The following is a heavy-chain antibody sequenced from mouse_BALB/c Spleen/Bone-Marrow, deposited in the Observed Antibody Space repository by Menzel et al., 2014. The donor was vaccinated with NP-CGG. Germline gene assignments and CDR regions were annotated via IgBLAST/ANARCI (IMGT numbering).Heavy chain of an antibody. CDR2: INPDSSTI. CDR1: GFDFSRYW. Sequence: VQLQQSGGGLVQPGGSLKLSCTASGFDFSRYWMSWVRRAPGKGLEWIGEINPDSSTINYTPSLKDKFIISRDNAKNTLYLQMSKVRSEDTALYYCARNGYYGYSDYWGQGTTLTVSS. CDR3: ARNGYYGYSDY. V-gene: IGHV4-1*02. D-gene: IGHD2-1*01. J-gene: IGHJ2*01.